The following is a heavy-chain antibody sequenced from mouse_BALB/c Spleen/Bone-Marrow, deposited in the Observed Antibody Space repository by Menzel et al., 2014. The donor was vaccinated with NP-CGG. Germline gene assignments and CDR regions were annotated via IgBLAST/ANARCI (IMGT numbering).Heavy chain of an antibody. D-gene: IGHD1-1*01. CDR1: GFNIKDTY. V-gene: IGHV14-3*02. CDR2: IDPANGNT. CDR3: ARYRYYGSSYAMDY. Sequence: VQLKQSGAELVKPGASVKLSCTASGFNIKDTYMHWVMPRPEQGLEWIGRIDPANGNTKYDPKFQGKATITADTSSNTAYLQLSSLTSEDTAVYYCARYRYYGSSYAMDYWGQGTSVTVSS. J-gene: IGHJ4*01.